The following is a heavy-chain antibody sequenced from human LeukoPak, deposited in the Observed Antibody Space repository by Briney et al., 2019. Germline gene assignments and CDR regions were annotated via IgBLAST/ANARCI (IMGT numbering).Heavy chain of an antibody. CDR1: GYSISSGDY. D-gene: IGHD3-10*01. Sequence: PSETLSLTCAVSGYSISSGDYWGWIRQPPGKGLEWIGNIYHSGSTFYNPSLKSRVTISVHTSKDQFSLKLSSVTAADTAVYYCVRITGSYYYYYMDVWGKGTTVTVSS. J-gene: IGHJ6*03. CDR3: VRITGSYYYYYMDV. CDR2: IYHSGST. V-gene: IGHV4-38-2*01.